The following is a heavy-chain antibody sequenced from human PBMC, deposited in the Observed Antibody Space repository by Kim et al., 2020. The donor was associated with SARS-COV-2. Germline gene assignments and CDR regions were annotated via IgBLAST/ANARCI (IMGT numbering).Heavy chain of an antibody. V-gene: IGHV3-7*01. J-gene: IGHJ4*02. CDR2: LTESGSEQ. D-gene: IGHD6-19*01. CDR3: VTNGWYLFDK. Sequence: GGSLRLSCVVSGFTFSRHWMTWVRQAPGKGLEWVATLTESGSEQFYVDSVKGRFTISRDNAKNSLYLQMSSLRAEDTALYYCVTNGWYLFDKWGQGTLVAVSS. CDR1: GFTFSRHW.